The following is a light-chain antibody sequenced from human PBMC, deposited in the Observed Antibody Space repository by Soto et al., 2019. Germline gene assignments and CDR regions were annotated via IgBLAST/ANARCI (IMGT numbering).Light chain of an antibody. J-gene: IGLJ2*01. CDR1: SSDIGGYNF. CDR3: TSYTTSSTLV. V-gene: IGLV2-14*01. CDR2: AVT. Sequence: QSALTQPASVSGSPGQSITISCTGTSSDIGGYNFVSWYRQHPGKAPKLLIYAVTNRPSGIPDRFSGSKSGNTASLTISGLQAEDEDDYYCTSYTTSSTLVFGGGTKLTVL.